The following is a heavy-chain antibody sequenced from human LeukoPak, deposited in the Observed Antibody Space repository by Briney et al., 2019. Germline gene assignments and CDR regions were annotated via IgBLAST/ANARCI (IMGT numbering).Heavy chain of an antibody. V-gene: IGHV1-24*01. CDR2: FDPEDGET. J-gene: IGHJ4*02. CDR1: GYTLTALS. Sequence: ASVKVSCKVSGYTLTALSMHWVRQAPGKGLEWMGDFDPEDGETIYAQKFQGRVTMTEDTSTDTAYMELSSLRSEDTAVYYCATDGPMITFGGVKPFDYWGQGTLVTVSS. CDR3: ATDGPMITFGGVKPFDY. D-gene: IGHD3-16*01.